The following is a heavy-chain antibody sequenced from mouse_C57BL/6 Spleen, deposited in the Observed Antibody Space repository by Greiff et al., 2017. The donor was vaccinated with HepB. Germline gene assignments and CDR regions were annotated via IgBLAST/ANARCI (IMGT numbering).Heavy chain of an antibody. CDR2: INPNNGGT. D-gene: IGHD2-2*01. V-gene: IGHV1-22*01. CDR3: ARLGLRRWAMDY. J-gene: IGHJ4*01. CDR1: GYTFTDYT. Sequence: EVQLQQSGPELVKPGASVKMSCKASGYTFTDYTMHWVKQSHGKSLEWIGYINPNNGGTRYNQKFKGRATLTVNTSSSTAYTELRSLTSEDSAVYYCARLGLRRWAMDYWGQGTSVTVSA.